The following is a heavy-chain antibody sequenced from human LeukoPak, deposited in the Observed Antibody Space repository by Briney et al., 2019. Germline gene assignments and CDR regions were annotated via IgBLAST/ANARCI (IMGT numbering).Heavy chain of an antibody. J-gene: IGHJ4*02. V-gene: IGHV3-15*01. CDR3: TTGRGLDYFDY. CDR2: IKSKTDGGTT. Sequence: GGSLRLSCAASGFTFSNAWMSWVRQAPGKGLEWVGRIKSKTDGGTTDYAAPVKGRSTISRDDSKNTLYLQMNSLKTEDTAVYYCTTGRGLDYFDYWGQGTLVTVSS. CDR1: GFTFSNAW.